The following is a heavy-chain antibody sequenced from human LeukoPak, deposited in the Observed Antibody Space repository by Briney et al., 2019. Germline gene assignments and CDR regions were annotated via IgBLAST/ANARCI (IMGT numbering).Heavy chain of an antibody. D-gene: IGHD5-12*01. CDR2: IYSGGST. V-gene: IGHV3-66*01. CDR1: GFTVSTNY. J-gene: IGHJ3*02. CDR3: ARVQGETLPTNAFDT. Sequence: GGSLRLSCAASGFTVSTNYMSWVRQAPGKGLEWVSVIYSGGSTYYADSVKGRFTISRDNSKNTLYLQMNSLRAEDTAVYYCARVQGETLPTNAFDTWGQGTMVTVSS.